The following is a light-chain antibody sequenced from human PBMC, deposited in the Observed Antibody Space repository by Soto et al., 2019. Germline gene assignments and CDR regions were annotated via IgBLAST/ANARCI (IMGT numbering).Light chain of an antibody. CDR2: SAT. CDR1: QSVTNQ. CDR3: QQYGSA. J-gene: IGKJ2*01. Sequence: IVLTQSPGILSLFPGESATLSCRASQSVTNQLAWYQQKPAQAPRLLIYSATRRATGIPDRISGSGSGTDFTLTINRLEPEDSAVYYCQQYGSAFGPGTKLEIK. V-gene: IGKV3-20*01.